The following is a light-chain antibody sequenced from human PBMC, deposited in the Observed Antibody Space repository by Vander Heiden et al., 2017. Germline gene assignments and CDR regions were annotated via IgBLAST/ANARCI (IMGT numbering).Light chain of an antibody. Sequence: DIVITQSPDSLAVSLGERATINCNSTHSVFHSSNNKNYLAWYQQKPGQPPKLLIYWASTRQSGVPDRFSGSESGTDFTLTISSLQAADVAVYYCQQFYSSPWTFGQGTKVEIK. V-gene: IGKV4-1*01. CDR2: WAS. CDR1: HSVFHSSNNKNY. CDR3: QQFYSSPWT. J-gene: IGKJ1*01.